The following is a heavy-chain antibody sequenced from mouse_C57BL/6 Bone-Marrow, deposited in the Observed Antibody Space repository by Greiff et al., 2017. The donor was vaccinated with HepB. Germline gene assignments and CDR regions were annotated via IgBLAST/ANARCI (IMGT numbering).Heavy chain of an antibody. CDR3: TPDYYGSSPLFDY. J-gene: IGHJ2*01. Sequence: EVQLQQSGAELVRPGASVKLSCTASGFNIKDDYMHWVKQRPEQGLEWIGWIDPENGDTEYASKFQGKATITADTSSNTAYLQLSSLTYEDTAVYYCTPDYYGSSPLFDYWGQGTTLTVSS. D-gene: IGHD1-1*01. V-gene: IGHV14-4*01. CDR1: GFNIKDDY. CDR2: IDPENGDT.